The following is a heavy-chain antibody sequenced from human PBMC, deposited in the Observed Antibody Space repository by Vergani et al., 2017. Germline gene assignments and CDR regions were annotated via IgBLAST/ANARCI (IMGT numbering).Heavy chain of an antibody. CDR3: ARGKGIAVAGPQVYVDY. D-gene: IGHD6-19*01. CDR1: GGSISSGGYS. J-gene: IGHJ4*02. V-gene: IGHV4-30-2*01. CDR2: IYHSGST. Sequence: QLQLQESGSGLVKPSQTLSLTCAVSGGSISSGGYSWSWIRQPPGKGLEWIGYIYHSGSTYYNPSLKSRVTISVDRSKNQFSLKLSSVTAADTAVYYCARGKGIAVAGPQVYVDYWGQGTLVTVSS.